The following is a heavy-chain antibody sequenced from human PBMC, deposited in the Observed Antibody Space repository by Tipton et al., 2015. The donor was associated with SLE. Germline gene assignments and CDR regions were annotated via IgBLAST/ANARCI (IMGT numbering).Heavy chain of an antibody. CDR1: GYTFINYG. CDR3: ASHLRLGPTDYYAFVI. Sequence: QLVQSGAEVKKPGASVKVSCKASGYTFINYGISWVRQAPGQGLEWTGWISAYNGNTDSAQKFQGRVTMTTDTTTSTTYMELRSLRSDDTAVYYCASHLRLGPTDYYAFVIWGHGLMFTFSS. V-gene: IGHV1-18*01. CDR2: ISAYNGNT. D-gene: IGHD1-26*01. J-gene: IGHJ3*02.